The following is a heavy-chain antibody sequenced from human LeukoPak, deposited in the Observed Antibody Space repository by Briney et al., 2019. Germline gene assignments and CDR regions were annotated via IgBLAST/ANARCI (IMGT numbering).Heavy chain of an antibody. CDR1: GDSMSDSY. CDR2: IYASGST. Sequence: SETLSLTCTVSGDSMSDSYWSWIRQPAGKGLEWIGRIYASGSTNYNPSLKGRVTLSVDTSSNQFSLTLSSVTAADTAVYHCARDIRSHNGPGGYYYYMDVWGKGTTVTVSS. V-gene: IGHV4-4*07. D-gene: IGHD2-8*01. J-gene: IGHJ6*03. CDR3: ARDIRSHNGPGGYYYYMDV.